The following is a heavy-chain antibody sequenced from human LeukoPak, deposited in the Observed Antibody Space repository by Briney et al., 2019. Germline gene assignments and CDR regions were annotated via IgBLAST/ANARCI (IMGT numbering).Heavy chain of an antibody. CDR2: ISSSSSYI. CDR1: GFTFSSYS. V-gene: IGHV3-21*01. J-gene: IGHJ6*03. CDR3: ASPTMVRGVIFYMDV. D-gene: IGHD3-10*01. Sequence: PGGSLRLSCAASGFTFSSYSMNWVRQAPGKGLEWVSSISSSSSYIYYADSVKGRFTISRDNAKNSLYLQMNSLRAEDTAVYYCASPTMVRGVIFYMDVWGKGTTVTVSS.